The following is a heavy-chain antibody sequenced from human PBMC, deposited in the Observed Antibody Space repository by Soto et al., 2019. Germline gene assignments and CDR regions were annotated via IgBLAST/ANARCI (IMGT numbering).Heavy chain of an antibody. CDR3: ARTAAAGKYYYGVDV. V-gene: IGHV5-51*01. CDR2: IYPGDSDT. D-gene: IGHD6-13*01. Sequence: EVQLVQSGAEVKKPGESLKISCKGSGYSFTSYWIGWVRQMPGKGLEWMGIIYPGDSDTRYSPAFQGQVTISADKSISTAYLLWSSLKASDTAMYYCARTAAAGKYYYGVDVWGQGTTVTVSS. CDR1: GYSFTSYW. J-gene: IGHJ6*02.